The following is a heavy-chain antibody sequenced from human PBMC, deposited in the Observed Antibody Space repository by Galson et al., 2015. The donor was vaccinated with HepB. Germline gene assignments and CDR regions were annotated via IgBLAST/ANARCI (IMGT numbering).Heavy chain of an antibody. CDR2: INTNTGNP. V-gene: IGHV7-4-1*02. CDR3: ARYLRPQTTVTTWAFGY. CDR1: GYRFTNYA. Sequence: SVKVSCKASGYRFTNYAMNWVRQAPGQGLEWMGWINTNTGNPTYAQGFTGRFVFSLDTSVSTAFLQISSLKPEDTAVYYCARYLRPQTTVTTWAFGYWGQGTLVTVSS. J-gene: IGHJ4*02. D-gene: IGHD4-11*01.